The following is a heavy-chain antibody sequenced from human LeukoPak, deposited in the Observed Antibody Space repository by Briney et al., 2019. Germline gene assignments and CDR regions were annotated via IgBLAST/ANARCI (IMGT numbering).Heavy chain of an antibody. V-gene: IGHV4-38-2*02. CDR2: ISHRGST. J-gene: IGHJ5*02. D-gene: IGHD6-13*01. CDR3: ARAYSSSWYFNWFDP. Sequence: PSETLSLTCTVSGYSISNGYYWGWIRQPPGKGLEWVGSISHRGSTYYNPSLRSRITISLDRSKQKFSLKLTSVTAADTAVYFCARAYSSSWYFNWFDPWGQGTLVTVSS. CDR1: GYSISNGYY.